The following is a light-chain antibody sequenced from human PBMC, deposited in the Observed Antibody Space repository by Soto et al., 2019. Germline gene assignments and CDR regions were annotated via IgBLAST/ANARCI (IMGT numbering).Light chain of an antibody. CDR2: EDN. CDR3: QSYGDNNQV. V-gene: IGLV6-57*02. CDR1: SGSIASNY. Sequence: NFMLTQPHSVSESPGKTVTISCTGSSGSIASNYVQWFQQRPGSAPTTVIYEDNKGPSGVPDRFSGSIDSSSNSASLTISGLKTEDEADYYCQSYGDNNQVFGGGTKVTVL. J-gene: IGLJ3*02.